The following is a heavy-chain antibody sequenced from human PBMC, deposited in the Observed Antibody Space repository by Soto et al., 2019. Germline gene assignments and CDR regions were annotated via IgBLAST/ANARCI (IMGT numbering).Heavy chain of an antibody. D-gene: IGHD1-20*01. V-gene: IGHV4-39*01. Sequence: SETLSLTCTVSSGSISVTNVFWGWVRQPPGKGLEWIGNVDYSGTAYFSPSLATRVTFHVDTSKNQFSLTLYSVTAADTAVYYCARITGRHLDYWGQGILVTVSS. CDR3: ARITGRHLDY. J-gene: IGHJ4*02. CDR2: VDYSGTA. CDR1: SGSISVTNVF.